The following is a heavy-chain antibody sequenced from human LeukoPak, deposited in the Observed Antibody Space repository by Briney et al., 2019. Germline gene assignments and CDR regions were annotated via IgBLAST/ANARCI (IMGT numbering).Heavy chain of an antibody. Sequence: GGSLRLSCAASGFTFSSYWMSWVRQAPGKGLEWVANIKQDGSEKYYVDSVKGRFTISRDNAKNLLYLQMNSLRAEDTAVYYCARDLGGTTGLDAFDIWGQGTMVTVSS. D-gene: IGHD4-17*01. V-gene: IGHV3-7*01. J-gene: IGHJ3*02. CDR1: GFTFSSYW. CDR3: ARDLGGTTGLDAFDI. CDR2: IKQDGSEK.